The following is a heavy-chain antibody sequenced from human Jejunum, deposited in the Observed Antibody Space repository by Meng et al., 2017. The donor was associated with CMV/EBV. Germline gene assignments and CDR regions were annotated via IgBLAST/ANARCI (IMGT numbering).Heavy chain of an antibody. V-gene: IGHV3-13*01. CDR2: IGTADDT. Sequence: EVQLVESGGGLVQPGGSLRLSCAASGFTFRSYDMHWVRQATGKGLEWVSAIGTADDTYYPGSVKGRFTISRENAKNSLYLQMNSLRAGDTAVYYCARGRRDHSSRYYYGSLDYWGQGTLVTVSS. J-gene: IGHJ4*02. D-gene: IGHD3-22*01. CDR3: ARGRRDHSSRYYYGSLDY. CDR1: GFTFRSYD.